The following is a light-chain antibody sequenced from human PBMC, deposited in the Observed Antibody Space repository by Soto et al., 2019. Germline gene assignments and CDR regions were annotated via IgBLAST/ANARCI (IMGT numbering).Light chain of an antibody. V-gene: IGLV2-14*01. CDR1: SNDVGGFNY. J-gene: IGLJ2*01. CDR2: EVS. Sequence: QSALTQPASVSGSAGQSITISCIGTSNDVGGFNYVSWYQENPGKAPRLMIYEVSKRPSGVSNRFSASKSGNMASLTISGLQAEDEADYFCSSYTSTNTVLFGGGTKLTVL. CDR3: SSYTSTNTVL.